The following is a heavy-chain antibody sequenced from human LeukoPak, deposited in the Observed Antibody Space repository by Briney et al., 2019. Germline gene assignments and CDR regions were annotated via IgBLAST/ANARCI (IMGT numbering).Heavy chain of an antibody. D-gene: IGHD2-15*01. V-gene: IGHV1-46*01. CDR2: IYPSAGGST. Sequence: GASVKVSCKASGYAFTSYYMHWVRQAPGQGLEWMGVIYPSAGGSTRYTQQFQGRVTMTRDTSTSTVYMELSSLTSEDTAVYHCAREKGFYWGQGTLVTVSS. J-gene: IGHJ4*02. CDR3: AREKGFY. CDR1: GYAFTSYY.